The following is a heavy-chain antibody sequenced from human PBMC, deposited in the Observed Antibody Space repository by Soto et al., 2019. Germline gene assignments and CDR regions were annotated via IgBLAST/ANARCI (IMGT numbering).Heavy chain of an antibody. J-gene: IGHJ4*02. CDR3: VKGRFSGGPSNAPIDY. V-gene: IGHV3-64D*08. D-gene: IGHD2-15*01. Sequence: GGSLRLSCSASGFTFSSYAMHWVRQAPGKGLEYVSAISSNGGSTYYADSVKGRFTISRDNSKNTLYLQMSSLRAEDTAVYYCVKGRFSGGPSNAPIDYWGQGTLVTVSS. CDR2: ISSNGGST. CDR1: GFTFSSYA.